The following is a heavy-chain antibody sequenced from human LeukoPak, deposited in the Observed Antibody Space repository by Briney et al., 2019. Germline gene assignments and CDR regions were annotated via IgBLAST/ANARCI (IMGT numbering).Heavy chain of an antibody. J-gene: IGHJ4*02. Sequence: GGSLRLSCAASGFTFSSYSMSWVRQAPGKGLEWVSYISSSSSTIYYADSVKGRFTISRDNAKNSLYLQMNSLRAEDTAVYYCDTFGGVIGNDYWGQGTLVTVSS. CDR1: GFTFSSYS. CDR3: DTFGGVIGNDY. CDR2: ISSSSSTI. D-gene: IGHD3-16*02. V-gene: IGHV3-48*04.